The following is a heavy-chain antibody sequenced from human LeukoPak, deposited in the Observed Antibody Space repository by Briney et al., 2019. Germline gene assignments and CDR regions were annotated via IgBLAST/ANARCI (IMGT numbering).Heavy chain of an antibody. D-gene: IGHD3-3*01. CDR2: MNPNSGNT. CDR1: GYTFTSYD. J-gene: IGHJ4*02. CDR3: ARGPLATTYYDFWSGHNPFDY. V-gene: IGHV1-8*01. Sequence: ASVKVSCKASGYTFTSYDINWVRQATGQGLEWMGWMNPNSGNTGYAQKFQGRVTMTRDTSTSTVYMELSSLRSEDTAVYYCARGPLATTYYDFWSGHNPFDYWGQGTLVTVSS.